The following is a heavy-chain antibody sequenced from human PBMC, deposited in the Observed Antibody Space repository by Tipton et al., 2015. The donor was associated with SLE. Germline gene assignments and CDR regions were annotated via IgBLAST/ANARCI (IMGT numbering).Heavy chain of an antibody. J-gene: IGHJ5*02. CDR3: ARQEQLVREGWFDP. Sequence: TLSLTCAVYGGSFSGYYWSWIRQPPGKGLEWIGGINHSGSTNYNPSLKSRVTISVDTSKNQFSLKLSSVTAADTAVYYCARQEQLVREGWFDPWGQGTLVTVSS. CDR1: GGSFSGYY. CDR2: INHSGST. V-gene: IGHV4-34*01. D-gene: IGHD6-6*01.